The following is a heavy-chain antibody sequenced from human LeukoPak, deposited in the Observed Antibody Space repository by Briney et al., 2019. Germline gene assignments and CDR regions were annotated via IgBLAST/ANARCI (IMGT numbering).Heavy chain of an antibody. J-gene: IGHJ3*02. V-gene: IGHV4-34*01. CDR1: GGSFSGYY. CDR3: ARRELWGRAFDI. D-gene: IGHD1-7*01. Sequence: SQTLSLTCAVYGGSFSGYYWSWIRQPPGKGLEWIGEINHSGSTNYNPSLKSRVTISVDTSKNQFSLKLSSVTAADTAVYYCARRELWGRAFDIWGQGTMVTVSS. CDR2: INHSGST.